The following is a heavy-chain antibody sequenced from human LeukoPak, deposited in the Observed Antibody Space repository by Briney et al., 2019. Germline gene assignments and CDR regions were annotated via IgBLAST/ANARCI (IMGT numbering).Heavy chain of an antibody. D-gene: IGHD6-13*01. CDR1: GGTFSSYA. CDR3: ARDGNRGGAPTVYSSSL. J-gene: IGHJ4*02. V-gene: IGHV1-69*13. CDR2: IIPIFGTA. Sequence: SVKVSCKASGGTFSSYAISWVRQAPGQGPEWMGGIIPIFGTANYAQKFQGRVTITADESTSTAYMELSSLRSEDTAVYYCARDGNRGGAPTVYSSSLWGQGTLVTVSS.